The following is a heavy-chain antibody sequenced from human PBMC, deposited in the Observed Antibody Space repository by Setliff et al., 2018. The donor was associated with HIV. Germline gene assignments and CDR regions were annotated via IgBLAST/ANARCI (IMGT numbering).Heavy chain of an antibody. V-gene: IGHV4-39*07. CDR1: GGSITSRNYH. J-gene: IGHJ4*02. CDR3: ARGVPLLPPRS. D-gene: IGHD1-26*01. CDR2: LFYTGST. Sequence: KSSETLSLTCAVSGGSITSRNYHWDWVRQPPGKGLEWIGSLFYTGSTSCNPSLKSRVTISGDTSKNQSFLNLTSVTAADTAVYYCARGVPLLPPRSWGQGALVTSPQ.